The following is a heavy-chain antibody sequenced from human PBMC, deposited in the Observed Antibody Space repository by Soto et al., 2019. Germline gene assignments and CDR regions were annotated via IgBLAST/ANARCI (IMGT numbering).Heavy chain of an antibody. CDR1: GFTFSSYS. D-gene: IGHD6-6*01. CDR3: ARDRAALAARPLVGFDY. J-gene: IGHJ4*02. CDR2: ISSSSSYI. V-gene: IGHV3-21*01. Sequence: GGSLRLSCAASGFTFSSYSMNWVRQAPGKGLEWVSSISSSSSYIYYADSVKGRFTISRDNAKNSLYLQMNSLRAEDTAVYYCARDRAALAARPLVGFDYWGQGTLVTVSS.